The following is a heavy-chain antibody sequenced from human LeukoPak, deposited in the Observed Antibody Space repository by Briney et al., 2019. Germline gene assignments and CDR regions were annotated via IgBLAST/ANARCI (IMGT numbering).Heavy chain of an antibody. J-gene: IGHJ4*02. Sequence: GGSLRLSCAASGFTVSNNYMSWVRQAPGKGLEWVSVIYSGGSTYYTDSVKGRFTISRDTSKNTLYLQMNSLRAENTAVYYCAAQGVFSHGGYWGQGTLVTVSS. D-gene: IGHD3-16*01. CDR1: GFTVSNNY. V-gene: IGHV3-53*01. CDR3: AAQGVFSHGGY. CDR2: IYSGGST.